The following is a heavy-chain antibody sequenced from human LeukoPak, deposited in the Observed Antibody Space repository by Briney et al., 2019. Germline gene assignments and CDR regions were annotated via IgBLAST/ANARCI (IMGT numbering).Heavy chain of an antibody. D-gene: IGHD3-9*01. CDR2: INPNSGGT. CDR1: GYTFTGYY. Sequence: GASVKVSCKASGYTFTGYYMHWVRQAPGQGLEWMGWINPNSGGTNYAQKFQGRVTMTRGTSISTAYMELSRLRSDDTAVYYCARDIGKYYDILTGYYTPFGGYYYYMDVWGKGTTVTVSS. CDR3: ARDIGKYYDILTGYYTPFGGYYYYMDV. V-gene: IGHV1-2*02. J-gene: IGHJ6*03.